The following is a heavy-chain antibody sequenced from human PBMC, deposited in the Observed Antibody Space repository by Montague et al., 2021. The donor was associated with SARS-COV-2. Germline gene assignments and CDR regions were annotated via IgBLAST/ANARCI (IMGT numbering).Heavy chain of an antibody. CDR1: GGSIRPYY. V-gene: IGHV4-59*01. CDR2: IYYNGST. D-gene: IGHD6-13*01. CDR3: ARVGGSWYHHWFDP. Sequence: SETLSLTCTVSGGSIRPYYWSWIRLPPGKGLEWVGHIYYNGSTNYNPSLKSRVTISVDTSKKQFSLKLKSVTAAATAVYYCARVGGSWYHHWFDPWGQGTLVTVSS. J-gene: IGHJ5*02.